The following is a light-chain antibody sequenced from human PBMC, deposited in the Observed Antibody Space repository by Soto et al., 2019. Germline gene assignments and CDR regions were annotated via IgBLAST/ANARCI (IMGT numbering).Light chain of an antibody. CDR2: EVS. Sequence: SLLTQPAAVSGSPPQSITILSPGTSRAVGGYNYVSWYQQHPGKAPKLMIYEVSKRPSGVPDRFSGSKSGNTASLTVSGLQAEDEADYYCRSCSDNNLWVFRGGT. CDR1: SRAVGGYNY. J-gene: IGLJ2*01. CDR3: RSCSDNNLWV. V-gene: IGLV2-8*01.